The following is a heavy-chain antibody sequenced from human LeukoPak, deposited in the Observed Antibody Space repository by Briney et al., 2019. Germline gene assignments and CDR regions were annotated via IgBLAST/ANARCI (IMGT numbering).Heavy chain of an antibody. D-gene: IGHD6-19*01. V-gene: IGHV1-46*01. CDR1: GYTFTSYY. J-gene: IGHJ6*02. Sequence: PGASVKVSCKASGYTFTSYYMHWVRQAPGQGLEWMGIINPSGGSTSYAQKFQGRVTMTRDTSTSTVYMELSSLRAEDTAVYYCYKQEGIAVAGTYYYYGMDVWGQGTTVTVSS. CDR3: YKQEGIAVAGTYYYYGMDV. CDR2: INPSGGST.